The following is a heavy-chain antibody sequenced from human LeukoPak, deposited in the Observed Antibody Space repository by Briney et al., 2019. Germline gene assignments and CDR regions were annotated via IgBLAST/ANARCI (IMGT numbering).Heavy chain of an antibody. CDR2: ISSSSSTI. J-gene: IGHJ3*02. CDR3: ASPYGDYGPYDAFDI. Sequence: GGSLRLSCAASGFTFSSYSMNWVRQAPGKGLEWVSYISSSSSTIYYADSAKGRFTISRDNAKNSLYLQMNSLRAEDTAVYYCASPYGDYGPYDAFDIWGQGTMVTVSS. D-gene: IGHD4-17*01. CDR1: GFTFSSYS. V-gene: IGHV3-48*01.